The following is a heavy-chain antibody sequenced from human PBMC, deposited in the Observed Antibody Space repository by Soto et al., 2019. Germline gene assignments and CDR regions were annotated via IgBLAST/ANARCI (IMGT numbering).Heavy chain of an antibody. CDR3: ATAGSIAAHPLDYFDY. D-gene: IGHD6-6*01. CDR2: IIPIFGTA. V-gene: IGHV1-69*14. J-gene: IGHJ4*02. Sequence: QVQLVQSGAEVKKPGSSVKVSCKASGGTFSSYAISWVRQAPGQGLEWMGGIIPIFGTANYAQKCQGRVTITADKSTSTAYMELSSLSSEDTAVYYCATAGSIAAHPLDYFDYRGQGTLVTVSS. CDR1: GGTFSSYA.